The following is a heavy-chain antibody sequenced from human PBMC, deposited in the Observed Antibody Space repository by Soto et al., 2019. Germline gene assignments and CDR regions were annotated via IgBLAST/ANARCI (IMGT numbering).Heavy chain of an antibody. CDR1: GYTITGYC. CDR3: ARDPPWTVGPLAMDV. D-gene: IGHD2-2*01. J-gene: IGHJ6*02. Sequence: ASVKLSCKACGYTITGYCMNWVRQAPGQGVELMGWINPNSGGKNYAQKLQGRLAISRDDSKNTLYLQINSLRVEDTAVYYCARDPPWTVGPLAMDVWGQGTTVAVSS. CDR2: INPNSGGK. V-gene: IGHV1-2*02.